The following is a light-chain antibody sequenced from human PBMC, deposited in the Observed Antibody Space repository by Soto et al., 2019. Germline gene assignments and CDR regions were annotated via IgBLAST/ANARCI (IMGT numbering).Light chain of an antibody. V-gene: IGKV1-5*03. CDR3: QKYETYSGT. CDR1: QIINTW. CDR2: RAS. J-gene: IGKJ3*01. Sequence: DIQMTQSPSSLSASVGDRVTITCRASQIINTWLAWYQQKPGKAPKLLIYRASNLVNGVPSRFSGSGSGTEFTLTISSLQPDDFSMYYCQKYETYSGTFGPGTKVDL.